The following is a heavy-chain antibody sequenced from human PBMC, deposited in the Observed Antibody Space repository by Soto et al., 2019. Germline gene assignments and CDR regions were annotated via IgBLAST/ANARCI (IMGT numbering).Heavy chain of an antibody. V-gene: IGHV1-58*01. D-gene: IGHD6-19*01. J-gene: IGHJ6*02. CDR1: GFTFTSSA. CDR3: AAVIAVAGTYYYYYGMDV. Sequence: QMQLVQSGPEVKKPGTSVKVSCKASGFTFTSSAVQWVRQARGQRLEWIGWIVVGSGNTNYAQKFQERVTMTRDMSARTGYMEQGSLRSEDTAVYYWAAVIAVAGTYYYYYGMDVWGQGTTVTVSS. CDR2: IVVGSGNT.